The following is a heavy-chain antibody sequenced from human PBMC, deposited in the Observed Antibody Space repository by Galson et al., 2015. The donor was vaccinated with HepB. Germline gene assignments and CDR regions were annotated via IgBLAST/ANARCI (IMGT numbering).Heavy chain of an antibody. CDR2: IDPSDSYT. Sequence: QSGAEVKKPGESLRISCKGSGYSFTSYWISWVRQMPGKGLEWMGRIDPSDSYTNYSPSFQGHVTISADKSISTAYLQWSSLKASDTAMYYCARIYYYGSGSYYNGDGMDVWGQGTTVTVSS. J-gene: IGHJ6*02. CDR3: ARIYYYGSGSYYNGDGMDV. CDR1: GYSFTSYW. D-gene: IGHD3-10*01. V-gene: IGHV5-10-1*01.